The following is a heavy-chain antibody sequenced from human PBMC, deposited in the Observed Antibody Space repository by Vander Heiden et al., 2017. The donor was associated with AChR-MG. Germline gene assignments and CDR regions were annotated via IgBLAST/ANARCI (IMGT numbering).Heavy chain of an antibody. CDR3: ARGRVGSGWSYWYFDL. D-gene: IGHD6-19*01. V-gene: IGHV4-34*01. CDR2: INHSGST. Sequence: QVQLQQWAAGLLKPSEPLSLTCAVYGGSFSGYYWSWIRQPPGKGLEWIGEINHSGSTNYNPSLKSRVTISVDTSKNQFFLKLSSVTAADTAVYYCARGRVGSGWSYWYFDLWGRGTLVTVSS. J-gene: IGHJ2*01. CDR1: GGSFSGYY.